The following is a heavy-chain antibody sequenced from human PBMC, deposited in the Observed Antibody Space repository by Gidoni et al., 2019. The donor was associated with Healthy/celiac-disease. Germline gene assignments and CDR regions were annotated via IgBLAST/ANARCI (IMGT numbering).Heavy chain of an antibody. CDR1: GFTVSSNY. CDR2: IYSGGST. D-gene: IGHD2-21*02. Sequence: EVQLVESGGGLVQPGGSLRLSCAASGFTVSSNYMSWVRQAPGKGRGWVSVIYSGGSTYYADSVKGRFTISRDNSKNTLYLQMNSLRAEDTAVYYCARANCGGDCYAMYYFDYWGQGTLVTVSS. V-gene: IGHV3-66*02. J-gene: IGHJ4*02. CDR3: ARANCGGDCYAMYYFDY.